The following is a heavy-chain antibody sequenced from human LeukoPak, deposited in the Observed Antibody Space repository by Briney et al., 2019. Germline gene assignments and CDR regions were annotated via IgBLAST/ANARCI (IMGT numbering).Heavy chain of an antibody. CDR2: ISWNSGSI. CDR1: GFTFDDYA. J-gene: IGHJ5*02. CDR3: AKDRGSGWYNWFDP. Sequence: GRSLRLSCTASGFTFDDYAMHWVRQAPGKGLEWVSGISWNSGSIGYADSVKGRFTISRDNAKNSLYLQMNSLRAEDTAVYYCAKDRGSGWYNWFDPWGQGTLVTVSS. D-gene: IGHD6-19*01. V-gene: IGHV3-9*01.